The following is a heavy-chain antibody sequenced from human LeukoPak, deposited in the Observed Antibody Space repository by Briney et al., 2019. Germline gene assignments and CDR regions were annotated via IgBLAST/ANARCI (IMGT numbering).Heavy chain of an antibody. CDR3: TTLYCSSTSCSGW. CDR2: IKSKTDGGTT. V-gene: IGHV3-15*01. Sequence: GGFLRLSCAASGFTFSNAWMSWVCQAPGKGLEWVGRIKSKTDGGTTDYAAPVKGRFTISRDDSKNTLYLQMNSLKTEDTAVYYCTTLYCSSTSCSGWWGQGTLVTVSS. CDR1: GFTFSNAW. D-gene: IGHD2-2*01. J-gene: IGHJ4*02.